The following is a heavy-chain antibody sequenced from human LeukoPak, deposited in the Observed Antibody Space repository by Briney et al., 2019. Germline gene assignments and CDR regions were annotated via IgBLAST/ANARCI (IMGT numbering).Heavy chain of an antibody. Sequence: SETLSLTCAVYGGSFSGYYWSWIRQPPGKGLEWIGEINHSGSTNYNPSLKSRVTISVDTSKNQFSLKLSSVTAADTAVYYCAREAGGQQLVYWGQGTLVTVSS. J-gene: IGHJ4*02. CDR1: GGSFSGYY. CDR2: INHSGST. D-gene: IGHD6-13*01. V-gene: IGHV4-34*01. CDR3: AREAGGQQLVY.